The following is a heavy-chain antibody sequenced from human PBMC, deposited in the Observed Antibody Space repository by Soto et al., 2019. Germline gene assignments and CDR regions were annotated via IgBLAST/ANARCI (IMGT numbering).Heavy chain of an antibody. J-gene: IGHJ4*02. CDR2: ISSSGSTI. Sequence: TGGSLRLSCAASGFTFSDYYMSWIRQAPGKGLEWVSYISSSGSTIYYADSVKGRFTISRDNAKNSLYLQMNSLRAEDTAVYYCARVGIVGATKPFDYWGQGTLVTVSS. D-gene: IGHD1-26*01. V-gene: IGHV3-11*01. CDR3: ARVGIVGATKPFDY. CDR1: GFTFSDYY.